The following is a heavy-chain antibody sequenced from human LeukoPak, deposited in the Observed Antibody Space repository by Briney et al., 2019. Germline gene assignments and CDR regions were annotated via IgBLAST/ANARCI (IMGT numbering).Heavy chain of an antibody. J-gene: IGHJ3*02. CDR1: RFTFSSYA. CDR2: ISGSGGST. V-gene: IGHV3-23*01. CDR3: ARVRGYYGGNSFGAFDI. Sequence: TGGSLRLSCAASRFTFSSYAMSWVRQAPGKGLEWVSAISGSGGSTYYADSVKGRLPISRDNSKNTLYLQMNSLRAEDTAVYYCARVRGYYGGNSFGAFDIWGQGTMVTVSS. D-gene: IGHD4-23*01.